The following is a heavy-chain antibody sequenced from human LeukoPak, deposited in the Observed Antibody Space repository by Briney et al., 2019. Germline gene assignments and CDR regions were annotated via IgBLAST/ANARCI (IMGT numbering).Heavy chain of an antibody. CDR1: GSTFTGYW. Sequence: SGESLNISNASSGSTFTGYWIGWVRQMPGKVLEWMGIISPGDSDTRYSTSFQGHITMSANTFINAAYVQWGRLNASDTAMYYCARGRGATVITNFDYWGQGTLVSVSS. D-gene: IGHD4-23*01. J-gene: IGHJ4*02. CDR3: ARGRGATVITNFDY. CDR2: ISPGDSDT. V-gene: IGHV5-51*01.